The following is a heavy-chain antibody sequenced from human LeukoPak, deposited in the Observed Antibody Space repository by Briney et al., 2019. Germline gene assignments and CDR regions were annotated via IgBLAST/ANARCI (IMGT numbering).Heavy chain of an antibody. CDR2: ISSSGSTI. J-gene: IGHJ4*02. Sequence: GGSLRLSCVVSGLSFSTSSMNWVRQAPGKGLEWVSYISSSGSTIHDADSVKGRFTISRDNAKSSLFLQMNSLRAEDTAVYYCARVPFVVVPAAHYSDYWGQGTLVTVSS. CDR1: GLSFSTSS. V-gene: IGHV3-48*01. CDR3: ARVPFVVVPAAHYSDY. D-gene: IGHD2-2*01.